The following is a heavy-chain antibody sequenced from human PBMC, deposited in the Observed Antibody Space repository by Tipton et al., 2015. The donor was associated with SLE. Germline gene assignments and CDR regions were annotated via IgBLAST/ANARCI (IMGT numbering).Heavy chain of an antibody. D-gene: IGHD4-17*01. Sequence: TLSLTCTVSGGSISSDSYYWGWIRQPPGKGLEWIGSIYYSGSTYYNPSLKSRVTISVDTSKNQFSLKLSSVTAADTAVYYCARGGYGDYMDYWGQGTLATVSS. J-gene: IGHJ4*02. CDR2: IYYSGST. CDR3: ARGGYGDYMDY. V-gene: IGHV4-39*07. CDR1: GGSISSDSYY.